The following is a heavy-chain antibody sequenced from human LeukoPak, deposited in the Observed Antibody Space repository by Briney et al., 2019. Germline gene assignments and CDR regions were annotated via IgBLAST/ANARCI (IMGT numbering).Heavy chain of an antibody. J-gene: IGHJ3*01. CDR1: GFTFSNYA. D-gene: IGHD3-22*01. Sequence: GGSLRLSCAASGFTFSNYALSWVRQAPGKGLEWVSGISGSGGSSYYVDSVKGRFTISRDNSRATLYLQMNSLRAEDTAVFYCAKGGLDYYDSSGYYDPFALWGQGTMVTVSS. CDR3: AKGGLDYYDSSGYYDPFAL. V-gene: IGHV3-23*01. CDR2: ISGSGGSS.